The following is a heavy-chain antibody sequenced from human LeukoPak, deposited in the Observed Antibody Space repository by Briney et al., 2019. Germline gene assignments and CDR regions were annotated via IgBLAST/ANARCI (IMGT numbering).Heavy chain of an antibody. Sequence: GGSLRLSCAASGFTFSSYEMNWVRQAPGKGLEWVSYISTTGSSIYYADSVKGRFAISRDNVKNLLYLQMNSLRAEDTAVYYCARVQRGIAVALDYWGQGTLATVSS. CDR1: GFTFSSYE. CDR3: ARVQRGIAVALDY. CDR2: ISTTGSSI. J-gene: IGHJ4*02. D-gene: IGHD6-19*01. V-gene: IGHV3-48*03.